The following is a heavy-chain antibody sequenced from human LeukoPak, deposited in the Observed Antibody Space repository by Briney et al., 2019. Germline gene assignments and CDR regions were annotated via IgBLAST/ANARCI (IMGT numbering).Heavy chain of an antibody. V-gene: IGHV4-34*01. J-gene: IGHJ4*02. D-gene: IGHD3-22*01. CDR1: GGSFSGYY. CDR3: ARSSDYYDSSGYSTRSYYFDY. CDR2: INHSGST. Sequence: PSETLSLTCAVYGGSFSGYYWSWIRQPPGKGLEWIGEINHSGSTNYNPSLKSRVTISVDTSKNQFSLKLSSVTAADTAVYYCARSSDYYDSSGYSTRSYYFDYWGQGTLVTVSS.